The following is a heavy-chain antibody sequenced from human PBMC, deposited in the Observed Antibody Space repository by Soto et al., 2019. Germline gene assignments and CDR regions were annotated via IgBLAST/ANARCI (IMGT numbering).Heavy chain of an antibody. Sequence: PSETLSLPWAVYGGSFSGYYWSWIRQPPGKGLEWIGEINHSGSTNYNPALKSRVTISVDTSKNQFSLKLSSVTAADTAVYYCARGRRKYYDILTGYRLDPWGQGTLVTVSS. J-gene: IGHJ5*02. V-gene: IGHV4-34*01. CDR1: GGSFSGYY. CDR3: ARGRRKYYDILTGYRLDP. D-gene: IGHD3-9*01. CDR2: INHSGST.